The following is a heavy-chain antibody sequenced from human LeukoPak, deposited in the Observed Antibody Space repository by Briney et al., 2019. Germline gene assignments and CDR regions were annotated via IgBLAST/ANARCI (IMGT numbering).Heavy chain of an antibody. CDR1: GFSVSTNY. V-gene: IGHV3-66*01. Sequence: PGGSLRLSCAASGFSVSTNYMSWVRQAPGKGLEWVSVIYSGGSTYYADSVKGRFTISRDNSKNTLYLQMNSLRAEDTAVYYCARESSGRRGYYFDYWGQGTLVTVSS. J-gene: IGHJ4*02. CDR2: IYSGGST. D-gene: IGHD3-22*01. CDR3: ARESSGRRGYYFDY.